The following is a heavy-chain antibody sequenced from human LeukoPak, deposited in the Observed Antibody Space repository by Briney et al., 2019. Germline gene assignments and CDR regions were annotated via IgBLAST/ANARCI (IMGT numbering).Heavy chain of an antibody. CDR2: ISAYNGNT. V-gene: IGHV1-18*01. CDR1: GYTFTSYG. CDR3: ARVGYYDFWSGYSAFDY. D-gene: IGHD3-3*01. J-gene: IGHJ4*02. Sequence: ASVKVSCKASGYTFTSYGISWVRQAPGQGLEWMGWISAYNGNTNYAQKLQGRVTMTTDTSTSTDYMELRSLRSDDTAVYYCARVGYYDFWSGYSAFDYWGQGTLVPVSS.